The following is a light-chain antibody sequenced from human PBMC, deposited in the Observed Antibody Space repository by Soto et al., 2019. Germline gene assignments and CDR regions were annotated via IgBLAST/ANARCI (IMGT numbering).Light chain of an antibody. CDR1: SSDVGGYNY. Sequence: QPASVSGSPGQSITLSCTGTSSDVGGYNYVSWYQQHPGTAPKLMVYKVNNRPSGVSNRFSGSKSGNTASLSISGLLAEDEADYYCCSYAGSSTSWVFGGGTQLTVL. J-gene: IGLJ3*02. V-gene: IGLV2-14*01. CDR2: KVN. CDR3: CSYAGSSTSWV.